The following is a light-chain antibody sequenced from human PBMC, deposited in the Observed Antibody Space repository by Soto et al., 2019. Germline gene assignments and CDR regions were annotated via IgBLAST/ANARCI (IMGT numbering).Light chain of an antibody. CDR3: QQGFSTPWT. CDR1: QTISTF. J-gene: IGKJ1*01. V-gene: IGKV1-39*01. Sequence: DVQMTQSPSSLSASVGDRVTITCRASQTISTFLNWYQQRPGKAPRLLIYGASTLQTGVPSRFNGSGSATEFTLTIGSLQLEDFATYSCQQGFSTPWTFGPGTKVAIK. CDR2: GAS.